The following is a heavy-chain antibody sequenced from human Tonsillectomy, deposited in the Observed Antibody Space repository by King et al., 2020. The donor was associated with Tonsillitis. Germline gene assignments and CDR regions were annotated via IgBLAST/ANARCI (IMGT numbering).Heavy chain of an antibody. J-gene: IGHJ4*02. Sequence: VQLVESGGGLVKPGGSLRLSCVASGFTFSDYYMSWIRQAPGKGLEGVSYISSSRGVRYYAASVKGRFTISRDNAKNSLYLQMNSLSAEDTAVYYCAREGDYPLDYWGQGTLVTVSS. D-gene: IGHD4-17*01. CDR2: ISSSRGVR. CDR3: AREGDYPLDY. V-gene: IGHV3-11*01. CDR1: GFTFSDYY.